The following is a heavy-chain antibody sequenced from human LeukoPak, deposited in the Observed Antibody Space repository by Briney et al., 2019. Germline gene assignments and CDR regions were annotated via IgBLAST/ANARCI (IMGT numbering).Heavy chain of an antibody. J-gene: IGHJ4*02. V-gene: IGHV4-39*07. Sequence: SETLSLTCTVSGGSISSSSYYWGWIRQPPGKGLEWIGEINHSGSTNYNPSLKSRVTISVDTSKNLFSLKLSSVTAADAAVYYCATRSGYSYGFAYWGQGTLVTVSS. CDR1: GGSISSSSYY. D-gene: IGHD5-18*01. CDR2: INHSGST. CDR3: ATRSGYSYGFAY.